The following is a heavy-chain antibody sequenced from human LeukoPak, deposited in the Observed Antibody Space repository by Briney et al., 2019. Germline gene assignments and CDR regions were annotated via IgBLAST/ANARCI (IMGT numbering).Heavy chain of an antibody. CDR3: ERGMGYSNYVFDY. CDR1: GGSFSGYY. CDR2: INHSGST. J-gene: IGHJ4*02. D-gene: IGHD4-11*01. Sequence: PSETLSLTCAVYGGSFSGYYLSWIRQPPGRGLEWIGEINHSGSTNYNPSLKSRVTISVDTYKNQFSLKLSSVAAEDTAVYSYERGMGYSNYVFDYWGQGTMVTVSS. V-gene: IGHV4-34*01.